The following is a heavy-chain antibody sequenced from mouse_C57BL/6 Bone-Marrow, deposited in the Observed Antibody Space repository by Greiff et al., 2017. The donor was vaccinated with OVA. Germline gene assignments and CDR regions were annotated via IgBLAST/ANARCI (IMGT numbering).Heavy chain of an antibody. CDR3: ARSQYYGSSSNWYFDV. Sequence: EVQLQQSGPELVKPGASVKMSCKASGYTFTDYNMHWVKQSHGKSLEWIGYINPNNGGTSYNQKFKGKATLTVNKSSSTAYMELRSLTSEDSAVYYCARSQYYGSSSNWYFDVWGTGTTVTVSS. V-gene: IGHV1-22*01. CDR1: GYTFTDYN. CDR2: INPNNGGT. D-gene: IGHD1-1*01. J-gene: IGHJ1*03.